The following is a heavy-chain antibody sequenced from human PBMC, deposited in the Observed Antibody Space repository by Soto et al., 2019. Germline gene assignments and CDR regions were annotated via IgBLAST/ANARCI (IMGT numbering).Heavy chain of an antibody. CDR2: IWYDGSNK. J-gene: IGHJ4*02. Sequence: QVQLVESGGGVVQPGRSLRLSCAASGFTFSSYGMHWVRQAPGKGLEWVAVIWYDGSNKYYADSVKGRFTISRDNSKNTLYLQMNSLRAEDTAVYYCARAQEMATISPGVYWGQGTLVTVSS. V-gene: IGHV3-33*01. D-gene: IGHD5-12*01. CDR1: GFTFSSYG. CDR3: ARAQEMATISPGVY.